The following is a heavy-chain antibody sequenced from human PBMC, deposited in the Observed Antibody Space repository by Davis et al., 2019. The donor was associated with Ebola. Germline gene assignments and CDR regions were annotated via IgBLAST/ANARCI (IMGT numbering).Heavy chain of an antibody. J-gene: IGHJ6*02. CDR2: IFPGDSDT. V-gene: IGHV5-51*01. CDR1: GYSFTSYW. CDR3: ARQPSDYYGMDV. Sequence: GESLKISCQGSGYSFTSYWIGWVRQMPGKGLECMGIIFPGDSDTRYSPSFQGHVTISVDKSISTAYLQWGSLKASDTAMYHCARQPSDYYGMDVWGQGTTVTVSS.